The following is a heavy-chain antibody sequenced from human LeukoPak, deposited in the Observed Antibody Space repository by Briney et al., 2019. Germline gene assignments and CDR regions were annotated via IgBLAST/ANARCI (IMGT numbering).Heavy chain of an antibody. J-gene: IGHJ4*02. CDR3: ASGGYSYGYVSN. V-gene: IGHV4-61*02. CDR1: GGSISSGSYY. D-gene: IGHD5-18*01. Sequence: PSQTLSLTCTVSGGSISSGSYYWSWIRQPAGKGLEWIGRIYTSGSTNYNPSLKSRVTISVDTSKNQFSLKLSSVTAADTAVYYCASGGYSYGYVSNWGQGTLVTVSS. CDR2: IYTSGST.